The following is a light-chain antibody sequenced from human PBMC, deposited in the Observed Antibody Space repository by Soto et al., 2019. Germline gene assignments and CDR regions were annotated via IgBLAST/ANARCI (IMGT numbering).Light chain of an antibody. Sequence: DIQMTQSPSSLSASVGDRVTITCRASQSISNSLNWYQQKPGKAPDLLIYTTSSLQSGVPSRFSGSGSRTDFTLTISSLQPEDFATYYCQQRYSTPPTFGGGTNVEIK. V-gene: IGKV1-39*01. CDR2: TTS. CDR1: QSISNS. CDR3: QQRYSTPPT. J-gene: IGKJ4*01.